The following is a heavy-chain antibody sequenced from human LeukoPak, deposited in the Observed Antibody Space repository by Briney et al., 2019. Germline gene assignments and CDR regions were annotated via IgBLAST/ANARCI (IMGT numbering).Heavy chain of an antibody. D-gene: IGHD3-3*01. V-gene: IGHV3-49*04. CDR3: TTVKRATLLRFSWYYFDY. CDR2: IRSKAYGGTT. J-gene: IGHJ4*02. CDR1: GFTFGDYA. Sequence: GGSLRLPCTASGFTFGDYAMSWVRQAPGKGLEWVGFIRSKAYGGTTEYAASMKGRFTISRDDSKSIAYLQMNSLKTEDTAVYYCTTVKRATLLRFSWYYFDYWGQGTLVTVSS.